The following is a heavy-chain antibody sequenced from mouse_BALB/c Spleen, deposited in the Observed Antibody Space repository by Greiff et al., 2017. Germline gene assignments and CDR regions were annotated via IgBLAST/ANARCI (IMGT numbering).Heavy chain of an antibody. CDR2: IRLKSNNYAT. CDR1: GFTFSNYW. V-gene: IGHV6-6*02. Sequence: DVMLVESGGGLVQPGGSMKLSCVASGFTFSNYWMNWVRQSPEKGLEWVAEIRLKSNNYATHYAESVKGRFTISRDDSKSSVYLQMNNLRAEDTGIYYCTIYYYGSSYFYAMDYWGQGTSVTVSS. CDR3: TIYYYGSSYFYAMDY. D-gene: IGHD1-1*01. J-gene: IGHJ4*01.